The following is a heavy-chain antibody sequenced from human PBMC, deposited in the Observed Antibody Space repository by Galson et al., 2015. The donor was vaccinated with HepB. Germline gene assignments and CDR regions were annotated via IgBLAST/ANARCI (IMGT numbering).Heavy chain of an antibody. J-gene: IGHJ3*02. D-gene: IGHD6-25*01. CDR3: AISQDISAAALRGDDAFDI. CDR2: IDPSDSYT. Sequence: QSGAEVKKPGESLRISCKGSGYSFTSYWISWVRQMPGKGLEWMGRIDPSDSYTNYSPSFQGHVTISADKSISTAYLQWSSLKASDTAMYYCAISQDISAAALRGDDAFDIWGQGTMVTVSS. V-gene: IGHV5-10-1*01. CDR1: GYSFTSYW.